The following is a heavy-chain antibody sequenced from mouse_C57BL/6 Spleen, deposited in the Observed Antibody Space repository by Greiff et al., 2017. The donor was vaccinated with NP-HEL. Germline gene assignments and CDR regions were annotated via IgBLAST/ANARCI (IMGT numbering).Heavy chain of an antibody. D-gene: IGHD1-1*02. CDR3: ARRSYGSSHFAY. CDR2: INPNNGGT. Sequence: SGPELVKPGASVKIPCKASGYTFTDYNMDWVKQSHGKSLEWIGDINPNNGGTIYNQKFKGKATLTVDKSSSTAYMELRSLTSEDTAVYYCARRSYGSSHFAYWGQGTLVTVSA. CDR1: GYTFTDYN. V-gene: IGHV1-18*01. J-gene: IGHJ3*01.